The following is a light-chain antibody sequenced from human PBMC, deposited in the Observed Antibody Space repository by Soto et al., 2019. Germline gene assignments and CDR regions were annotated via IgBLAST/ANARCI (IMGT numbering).Light chain of an antibody. V-gene: IGKV3-15*01. CDR3: QQYNNWPLT. Sequence: DIVMTQSPATLSVSPGERATVSCRASQRVSNNLAWYQQKPGQAPRLLIYGASTRATAIPARFSGSGSGTEFTLTISSLQSEDFAIYYCQQYNNWPLTFGGGTKVEPK. CDR2: GAS. J-gene: IGKJ4*01. CDR1: QRVSNN.